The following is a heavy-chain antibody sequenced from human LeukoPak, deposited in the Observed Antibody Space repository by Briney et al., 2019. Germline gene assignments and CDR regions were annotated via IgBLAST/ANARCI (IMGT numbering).Heavy chain of an antibody. J-gene: IGHJ4*02. CDR3: TRGPGYDYVWGSYRADY. CDR2: ITSSGGST. V-gene: IGHV3-64*02. D-gene: IGHD3-16*02. CDR1: RFIFYSYA. Sequence: GGSLRLSCAASRFIFYSYAMHWVRQAPGRGLEYVSAITSSGGSTFYADSVKGRFTISRDNSKNTLYLQMGSLRADDMAVYYCTRGPGYDYVWGSYRADYWGQGTLVTVSS.